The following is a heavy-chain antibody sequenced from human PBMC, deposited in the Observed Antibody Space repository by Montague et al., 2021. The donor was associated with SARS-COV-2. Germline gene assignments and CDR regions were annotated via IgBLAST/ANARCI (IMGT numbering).Heavy chain of an antibody. J-gene: IGHJ6*02. CDR1: GFTFSSYA. V-gene: IGHV3-23*01. CDR2: ISGTGGST. Sequence: SLRLSCVASGFTFSSYAMSWVRQAPGKGLEWVSAISGTGGSTYYADSVKGRFTISRDNSKNTLYLQMNSLRAEDTAVYYCAKGREEAEWLLLITYYYGMDVWGQGTTVTVSS. D-gene: IGHD3-3*01. CDR3: AKGREEAEWLLLITYYYGMDV.